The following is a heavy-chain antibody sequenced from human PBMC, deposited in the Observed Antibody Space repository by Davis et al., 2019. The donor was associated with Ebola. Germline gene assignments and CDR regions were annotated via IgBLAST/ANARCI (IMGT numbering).Heavy chain of an antibody. Sequence: PGGSLRLSCAASGFTFDDYAMHWVRQAPGKGLEWVSGISWNSGSIGYADSVKGRFTISRDNAKNSLYLQMNSLRAEDTALYYCAKDAGDCSGGSCYSGFYFDSWGQGTLVTVSS. J-gene: IGHJ4*02. CDR2: ISWNSGSI. V-gene: IGHV3-9*01. CDR1: GFTFDDYA. D-gene: IGHD2-15*01. CDR3: AKDAGDCSGGSCYSGFYFDS.